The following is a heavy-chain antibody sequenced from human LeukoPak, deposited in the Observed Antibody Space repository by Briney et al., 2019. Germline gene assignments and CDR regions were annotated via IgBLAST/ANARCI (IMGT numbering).Heavy chain of an antibody. Sequence: GGSLRLSCSAPGFTFSTNLHWVRQAPGKGLEFVSAITSNGGSTYYADSVKGRFTISRDNSKNTLYLQMSSLRAEDTAVYYCVTVGMTSIWSYLRFDPRGQGTLVSVSS. J-gene: IGHJ5*02. CDR1: GFTFSTN. V-gene: IGHV3-64D*08. CDR3: VTVGMTSIWSYLRFDP. D-gene: IGHD1-26*01. CDR2: ITSNGGST.